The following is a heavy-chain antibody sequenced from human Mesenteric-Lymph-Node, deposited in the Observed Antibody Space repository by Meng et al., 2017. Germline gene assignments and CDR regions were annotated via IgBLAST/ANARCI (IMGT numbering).Heavy chain of an antibody. D-gene: IGHD5-24*01. V-gene: IGHV4-59*01. CDR3: ARAGGYNSPSAY. J-gene: IGHJ4*02. CDR1: GGSISSYY. Sequence: SETLSLTCTVSGGSISSYYWSWIRQPPGKGLEWIGYISYSGSTNYNPSLKSRVTISVDTSKNQFSLKLSSVTAADTAVYYCARAGGYNSPSAYWGQGTLVTVSS. CDR2: ISYSGST.